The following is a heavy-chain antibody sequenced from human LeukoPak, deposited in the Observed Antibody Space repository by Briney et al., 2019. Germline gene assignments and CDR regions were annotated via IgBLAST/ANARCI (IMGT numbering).Heavy chain of an antibody. D-gene: IGHD1-26*01. J-gene: IGHJ4*02. CDR3: ARDKEWELPNFDY. CDR2: INPNSGGT. Sequence: ASVKVSCKASGYTFTGYYMHWVRQAPGQGLEWMGWINPNSGGTNYAQKFQGRVTMTRDTSISTAYMELSRLRSDDTAVYYCARDKEWELPNFDYWGQGTLVTVS. V-gene: IGHV1-2*02. CDR1: GYTFTGYY.